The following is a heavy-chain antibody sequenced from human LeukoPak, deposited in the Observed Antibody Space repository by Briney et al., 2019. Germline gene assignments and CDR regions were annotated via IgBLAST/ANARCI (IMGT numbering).Heavy chain of an antibody. D-gene: IGHD4-11*01. J-gene: IGHJ5*02. CDR1: GYTFTSYY. CDR2: INPSGGST. V-gene: IGHV1-46*01. CDR3: ARDGKDSNYFNNWFDP. Sequence: GASVKVSCKASGYTFTSYYMHWVRQAPGQGLEWMGIINPSGGSTSYAQKFQGRVTITADESTSTAYMELSSLRSEDTAVYYCARDGKDSNYFNNWFDPWGQGTLVTVSS.